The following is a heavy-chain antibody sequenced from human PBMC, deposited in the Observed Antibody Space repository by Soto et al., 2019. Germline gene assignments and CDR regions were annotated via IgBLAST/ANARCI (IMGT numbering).Heavy chain of an antibody. CDR2: ISGTGSTT. CDR1: RFTFSNYA. CDR3: AKALSPYYYGDIDY. D-gene: IGHD4-17*01. V-gene: IGHV3-23*01. J-gene: IGHJ4*02. Sequence: SLRLTCGASRFTFSNYAMYWVRQAPGRGLEWVSGISGTGSTTYYVDSAKGRFTISRDNSKNTLYLQMNSLRAEDTAIYYCAKALSPYYYGDIDYWGQGTQVTVSS.